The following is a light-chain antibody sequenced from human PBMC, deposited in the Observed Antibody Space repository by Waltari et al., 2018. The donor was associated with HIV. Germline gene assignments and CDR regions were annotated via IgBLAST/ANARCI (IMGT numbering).Light chain of an antibody. J-gene: IGLJ2*01. V-gene: IGLV2-14*03. Sequence: SAMPQPASLSWSPGPSVTISCTGSIGNIGSYYLVSWYQQFPGQAPLLIIFDVTGRPSGVPKRFTGSRSGTTASLTITGLQPEDAADYYCSSEDSRNTSVLFGGGTKLTVL. CDR2: DVT. CDR3: SSEDSRNTSVL. CDR1: IGNIGSYYL.